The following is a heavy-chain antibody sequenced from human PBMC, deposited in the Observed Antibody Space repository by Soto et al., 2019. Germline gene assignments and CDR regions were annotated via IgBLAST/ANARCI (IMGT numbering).Heavy chain of an antibody. CDR1: GFSFDDFV. CDR2: VSWNSGAK. Sequence: EVQLVESGGGLVQPGRSLRLSCVASGFSFDDFVMNWVRQRPGKGLEWVSSVSWNSGAKLYADSVKGRFAISRDSAKKSVYLQVNSLRPDDTAFYYCAKGVATAVPALDYWGQGTLVTVSS. D-gene: IGHD2-21*02. CDR3: AKGVATAVPALDY. V-gene: IGHV3-9*01. J-gene: IGHJ4*02.